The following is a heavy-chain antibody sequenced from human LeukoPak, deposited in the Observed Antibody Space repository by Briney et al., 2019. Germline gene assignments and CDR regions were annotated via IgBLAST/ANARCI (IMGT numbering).Heavy chain of an antibody. Sequence: GGLLRLSCVASGFTFSNSWMHWARQAPGKGLVWVSRITSDADTTNYAESVKDRFTISRDYAKSTLYLQMNSLRAEDTAVYYCARGGRRLDVWDQGTTVS. CDR2: ITSDADTT. D-gene: IGHD6-6*01. CDR3: ARGGRRLDV. CDR1: GFTFSNSW. J-gene: IGHJ6*02. V-gene: IGHV3-74*01.